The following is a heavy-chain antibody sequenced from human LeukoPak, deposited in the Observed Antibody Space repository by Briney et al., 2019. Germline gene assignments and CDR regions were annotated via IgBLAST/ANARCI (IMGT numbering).Heavy chain of an antibody. CDR1: GGSFSGYY. J-gene: IGHJ4*02. CDR3: ARGKYSYGY. D-gene: IGHD5-18*01. Sequence: SETLSLTCAVYGGSFSGYYWSWIPQPPGKGLEWIGEINHSRNNNYNPSLKSRVTISVDTSKNQVSLKLSSVTAACTAVYYCARGKYSYGYWGQGTLVTVSS. CDR2: INHSRNN. V-gene: IGHV4-34*01.